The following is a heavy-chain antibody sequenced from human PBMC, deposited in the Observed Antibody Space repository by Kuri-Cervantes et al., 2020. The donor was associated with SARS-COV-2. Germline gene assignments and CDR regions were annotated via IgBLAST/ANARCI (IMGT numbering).Heavy chain of an antibody. V-gene: IGHV3-30-3*01. J-gene: IGHJ4*01. CDR3: ARDYPLVDC. CDR2: ISHDGSYK. Sequence: GESLKISCGASGLTFSTSAMHWVRQAPDKGLEWVAVISHDGSYKYTADSVKGRFTISRDNAKNSLYLQMNSLRAEDTAVYYCARDYPLVDCWGQGSLVTVSS. CDR1: GLTFSTSA.